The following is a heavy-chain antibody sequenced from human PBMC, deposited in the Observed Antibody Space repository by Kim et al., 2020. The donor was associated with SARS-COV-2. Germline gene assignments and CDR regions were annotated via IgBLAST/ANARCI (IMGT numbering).Heavy chain of an antibody. CDR2: IYTSGST. Sequence: SETLSLTCTVSGGSISSGSYYWSWIRQPAGKGLEWIGRIYTSGSTNYNPSLKSRVTISVDTSKNQFSLKLSSVTAADTAVYYCARVVASNWFDPWGQGTLVTVSS. V-gene: IGHV4-61*02. CDR1: GGSISSGSYY. D-gene: IGHD5-12*01. J-gene: IGHJ5*02. CDR3: ARVVASNWFDP.